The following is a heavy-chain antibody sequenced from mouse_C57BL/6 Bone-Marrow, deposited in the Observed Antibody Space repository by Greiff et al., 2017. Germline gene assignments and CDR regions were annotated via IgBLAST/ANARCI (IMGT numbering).Heavy chain of an antibody. J-gene: IGHJ2*01. CDR1: GFNIKDDY. D-gene: IGHD1-1*01. V-gene: IGHV14-4*01. CDR2: IDPENGDT. CDR3: TPLLYSY. Sequence: VQLQQSGAELVRPGASVELSCTASGFNIKDDYMHWVKQRPEQGLEWIGWIDPENGDTEYASKFQGKATITADTSSNTAYLQLSSLTSEDTAVYYCTPLLYSYWGQGTTLTVSS.